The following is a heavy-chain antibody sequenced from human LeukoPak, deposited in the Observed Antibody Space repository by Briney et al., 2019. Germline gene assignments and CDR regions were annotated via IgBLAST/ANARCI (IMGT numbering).Heavy chain of an antibody. CDR3: AREDSSSWYPQGNWFDP. CDR2: IYTSGST. CDR1: GGSISSYY. D-gene: IGHD6-13*01. V-gene: IGHV4-4*07. J-gene: IGHJ5*02. Sequence: SETLSLTCTVSGGSISSYYWSWIRQPAGKGLGWIGRIYTSGSTNYNPSLKSRVTMSVDTSKNQFSLKLSSVTAADTAVYYCAREDSSSWYPQGNWFDPWGQGTLVTVSS.